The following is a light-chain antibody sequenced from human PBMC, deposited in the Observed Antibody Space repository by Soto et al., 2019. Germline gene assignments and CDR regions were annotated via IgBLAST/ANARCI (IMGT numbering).Light chain of an antibody. CDR1: QGIGTY. CDR3: QQLNSYPLT. Sequence: DIQLTQSPSFLSASVGDRVTVTCRASQGIGTYLAWYQQKPGKAPKFLIYTVSTLQSGVPSRFSGSGSGTEFTLTVSSLQPEDSATYYCQQLNSYPLTFGGGTKVEI. V-gene: IGKV1-9*01. J-gene: IGKJ4*01. CDR2: TVS.